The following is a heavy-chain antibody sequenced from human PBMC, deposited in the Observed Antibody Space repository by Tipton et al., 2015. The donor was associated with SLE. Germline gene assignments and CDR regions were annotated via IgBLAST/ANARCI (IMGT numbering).Heavy chain of an antibody. D-gene: IGHD6-6*01. CDR3: ARLVGGRAARPGYFDY. J-gene: IGHJ4*02. CDR2: INHSGST. CDR1: GGSIGSRPYY. Sequence: TLSLTCFVSGGSIGSRPYYWSWIRQPPGKGLEWIGEINHSGSTNYNPSLKSRVTTSVDTSKNQFSLKLSSVTAADTAVYYCARLVGGRAARPGYFDYWGQGTLVTVSS. V-gene: IGHV4-34*01.